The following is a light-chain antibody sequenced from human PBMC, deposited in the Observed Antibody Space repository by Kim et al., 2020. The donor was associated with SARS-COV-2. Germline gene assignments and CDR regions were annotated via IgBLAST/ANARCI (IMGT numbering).Light chain of an antibody. J-gene: IGLJ3*02. V-gene: IGLV2-11*01. CDR1: SPDVV. CDR2: AVS. Sequence: RSVSGSPGQSVTISCTGTSPDVVSWYQQHPGKAPKLMIYAVSQRPSGVPDRFSGSKSDNTASLTISGLQAEDEANYYCCSFAGGWVFGGGTQLTVL. CDR3: CSFAGGWV.